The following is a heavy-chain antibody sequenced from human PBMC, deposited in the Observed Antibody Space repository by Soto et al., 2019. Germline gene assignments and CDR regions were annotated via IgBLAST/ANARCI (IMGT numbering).Heavy chain of an antibody. D-gene: IGHD6-19*01. V-gene: IGHV3-73*01. CDR1: GFTFGASA. CDR2: IGSKGETYAT. Sequence: PGGSLRLSCAASGFTFGASALQWVRQASGKGLEWLGRIGSKGETYATAYAASVKGRFTISRDSSKNTVSLEMTSLRAEDTAVYYCAKGGRQWLVTSDFNYWGQGALVTVSS. CDR3: AKGGRQWLVTSDFNY. J-gene: IGHJ4*02.